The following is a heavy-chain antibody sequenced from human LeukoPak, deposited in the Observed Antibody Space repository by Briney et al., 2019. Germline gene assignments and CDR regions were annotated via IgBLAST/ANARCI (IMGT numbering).Heavy chain of an antibody. V-gene: IGHV3-23*01. J-gene: IGHJ3*02. CDR3: ASRQYDILTGYDGALDI. Sequence: GGSLIVSCAASGFTFSTFAMSWVRQAPGKGLEWVSIISASGGSTYYADSVKGRFTISRDNSKNTLYLQMNSLRAEDTAVYYCASRQYDILTGYDGALDIWGQGTMVTVSS. D-gene: IGHD3-9*01. CDR1: GFTFSTFA. CDR2: ISASGGST.